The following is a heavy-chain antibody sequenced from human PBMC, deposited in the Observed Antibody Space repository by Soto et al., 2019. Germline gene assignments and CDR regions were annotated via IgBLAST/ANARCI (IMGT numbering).Heavy chain of an antibody. CDR3: AKGKGIGATPDGANC. D-gene: IGHD1-26*01. Sequence: EVQVLESGGGLVQPGGSLRLSCAASGFTFSKYGMNWVRQAPGKGLVWVSGIRSAGDTTYNADSVKGRFTVSRDTSKNTVFLQMNRLRAQDTAIYYWAKGKGIGATPDGANCWGQGTLVTVSS. CDR2: IRSAGDTT. J-gene: IGHJ4*02. CDR1: GFTFSKYG. V-gene: IGHV3-23*01.